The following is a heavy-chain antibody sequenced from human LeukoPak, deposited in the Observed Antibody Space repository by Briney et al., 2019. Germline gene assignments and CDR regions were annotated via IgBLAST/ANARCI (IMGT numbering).Heavy chain of an antibody. J-gene: IGHJ4*02. V-gene: IGHV1-2*02. CDR1: GYTFTGYY. CDR3: ARDSPFLTGYYNSDY. Sequence: ASVKVSCKASGYTFTGYYMHWVRQAPGQGLEWMGWINPNSGGTNYAQKFQGRVTMTRDTSISTAYMELSRLRSDDTAVYYCARDSPFLTGYYNSDYWGQGTLVTVSS. D-gene: IGHD3-9*01. CDR2: INPNSGGT.